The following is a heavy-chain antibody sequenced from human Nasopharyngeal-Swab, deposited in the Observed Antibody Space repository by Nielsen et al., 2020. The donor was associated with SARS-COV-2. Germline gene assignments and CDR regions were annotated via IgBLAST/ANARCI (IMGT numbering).Heavy chain of an antibody. D-gene: IGHD6-13*01. J-gene: IGHJ4*02. CDR1: GFTFSSYA. Sequence: GESLKISCAASGFTFSSYAMSWVRQAPGKGLEWVSAIIGSGGSTYYADSVKGRFTISRDNSKNTLFLQMNSLRAEDTAVYYCARDKRSSWYRVSLDCWGQGSLVTVSS. CDR3: ARDKRSSWYRVSLDC. CDR2: IIGSGGST. V-gene: IGHV3-23*01.